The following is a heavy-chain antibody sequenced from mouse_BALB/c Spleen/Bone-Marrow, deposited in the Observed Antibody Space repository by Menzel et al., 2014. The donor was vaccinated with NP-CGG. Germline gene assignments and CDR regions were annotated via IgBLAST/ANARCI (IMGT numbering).Heavy chain of an antibody. CDR3: TRGGPYFDV. CDR2: IYPSDSYT. Sequence: QVQLQQSGAELVRPGASVKLSCKASGYTFTSYWINLVKQRPGQGLVWIGNIYPSDSYTNYNQKFKDKATLTVDKSSSTAYMQLSSPTSEDSAVYYCTRGGPYFDVWGAGTTVTVSS. CDR1: GYTFTSYW. J-gene: IGHJ1*01. V-gene: IGHV1-69*02. D-gene: IGHD1-1*02.